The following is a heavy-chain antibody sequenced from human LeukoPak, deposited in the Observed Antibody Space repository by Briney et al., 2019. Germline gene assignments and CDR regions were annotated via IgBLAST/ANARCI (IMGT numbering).Heavy chain of an antibody. Sequence: PGGSLRLSCAASGFTFSSYEMNWVRQAPGKGLEWISYISSSGSTMYYADSVKGRFTISRDNVKNSLYLQMNSLRAEDTAIYYCASSSWYALDYWGQGTLVTVSS. CDR3: ASSSWYALDY. CDR2: ISSSGSTM. CDR1: GFTFSSYE. V-gene: IGHV3-48*03. J-gene: IGHJ4*02. D-gene: IGHD6-13*01.